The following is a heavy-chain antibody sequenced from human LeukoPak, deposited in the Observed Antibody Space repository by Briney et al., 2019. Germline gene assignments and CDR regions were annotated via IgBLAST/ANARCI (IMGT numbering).Heavy chain of an antibody. Sequence: PSETLSLTCAVSGGSISSGGYSWSWIRQPPEKGLEWIGYIYHSGSTYYNPSLKSRVTISVDRSKNQFSLKLSSVTAADTAVYYCARVVITPNYYYYYGMDVWGQGTTVTVSS. CDR2: IYHSGST. D-gene: IGHD3-3*01. V-gene: IGHV4-30-2*01. CDR3: ARVVITPNYYYYYGMDV. CDR1: GGSISSGGYS. J-gene: IGHJ6*02.